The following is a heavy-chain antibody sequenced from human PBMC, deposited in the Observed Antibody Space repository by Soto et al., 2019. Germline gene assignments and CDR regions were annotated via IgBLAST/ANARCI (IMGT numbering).Heavy chain of an antibody. V-gene: IGHV1-46*01. CDR1: GYTFINYY. D-gene: IGHD6-25*01. J-gene: IGHJ4*02. Sequence: QVQLVQSGAEVKKPGASVNISCKASGYTFINYYIHWVRQAPGQGLEWMAIINPTGGSTNYAQRFQGRVTLTMDTSTTTVYMELSSLRFEGTAVYYCARDLAAGDYWGQGTLVTVSS. CDR2: INPTGGST. CDR3: ARDLAAGDY.